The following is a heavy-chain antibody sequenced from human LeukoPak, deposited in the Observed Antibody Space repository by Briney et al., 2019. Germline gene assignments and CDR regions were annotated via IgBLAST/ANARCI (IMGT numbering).Heavy chain of an antibody. CDR2: ISYSGST. Sequence: SETLSLTCTVSGGSISSYYWSWIRQPPGEGLEWNGYISYSGSTNYNSSLKSRVTISLDTSKNQFSLRLISVTAADTAVYFCARAFMSTRFTFDSWGQGTLVTVSS. CDR1: GGSISSYY. D-gene: IGHD2/OR15-2a*01. V-gene: IGHV4-59*01. J-gene: IGHJ4*02. CDR3: ARAFMSTRFTFDS.